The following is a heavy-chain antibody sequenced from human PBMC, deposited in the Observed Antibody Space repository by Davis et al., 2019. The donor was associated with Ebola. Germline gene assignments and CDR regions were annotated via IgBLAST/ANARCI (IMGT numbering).Heavy chain of an antibody. CDR3: ARLAAAGSRGWFDP. D-gene: IGHD6-13*01. V-gene: IGHV5-51*01. J-gene: IGHJ5*02. CDR2: IYPGDSDT. Sequence: GESLKISCKGSGYSFTSYWIGWVRQMPGKGLEWMGIIYPGDSDTTYSPSFQGQVTISADKSISTAYLQWSSLKASDTVMYYCARLAAAGSRGWFDPWSQGTLVTVSS. CDR1: GYSFTSYW.